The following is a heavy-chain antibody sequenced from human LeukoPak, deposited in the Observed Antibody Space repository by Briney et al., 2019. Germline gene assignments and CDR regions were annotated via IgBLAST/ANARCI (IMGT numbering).Heavy chain of an antibody. CDR1: GFTVDDYA. Sequence: GGSLRLSCAASGFTVDDYAMHWVRQAPGQGLEWVSPISGDGGSTYYADSVKGRFTISRDNSKNFLYLQMNSLRTEDTALYYCAKGAHYCSSTSCYGWFDPWGQGTLVTVSS. D-gene: IGHD2-2*01. V-gene: IGHV3-43*02. J-gene: IGHJ5*02. CDR2: ISGDGGST. CDR3: AKGAHYCSSTSCYGWFDP.